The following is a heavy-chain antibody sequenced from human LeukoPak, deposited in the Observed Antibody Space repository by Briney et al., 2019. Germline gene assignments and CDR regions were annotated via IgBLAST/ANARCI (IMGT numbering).Heavy chain of an antibody. CDR1: GFTFSSYT. J-gene: IGHJ6*03. CDR3: ARDGEDCSGGSCYYYYYYMDV. Sequence: PGGSLRLSCTASGFTFSSYTFNWVRQAPGKGLEWVSSISTSHSYIYYADSVKGRFTISRDNAKNSLYLQMNSLRAEDTAVYYCARDGEDCSGGSCYYYYYYMDVWGKGTTVTVSS. D-gene: IGHD2-15*01. CDR2: ISTSHSYI. V-gene: IGHV3-21*01.